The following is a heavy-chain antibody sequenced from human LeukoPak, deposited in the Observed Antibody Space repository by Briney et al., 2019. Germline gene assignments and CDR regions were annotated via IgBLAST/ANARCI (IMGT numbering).Heavy chain of an antibody. Sequence: ASVKVSCKASGYTFTSYGISWVRQAPGQGLEWMGWISAYNGNTNYAQKLQGRVTMTTDTSTCTAYMELRSLRSDDTAVYYCARDRRVAARWGYYFDYWGQGTLVTVSS. J-gene: IGHJ4*02. CDR1: GYTFTSYG. CDR2: ISAYNGNT. D-gene: IGHD6-13*01. V-gene: IGHV1-18*01. CDR3: ARDRRVAARWGYYFDY.